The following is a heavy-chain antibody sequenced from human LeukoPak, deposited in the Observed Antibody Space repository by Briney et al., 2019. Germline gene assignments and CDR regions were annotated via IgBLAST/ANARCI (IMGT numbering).Heavy chain of an antibody. V-gene: IGHV3-30-3*01. CDR2: ISYDGSNK. CDR3: ARDKNKIVVVIPFDY. J-gene: IGHJ4*02. D-gene: IGHD3-22*01. CDR1: GFTFSSYA. Sequence: GGSLRLSCAASGFTFSSYAMHWVRQAPGKGPEWVAVISYDGSNKYYADSVKGRFTISRDNSKNTLYLQMNSLRAEDTAVYYCARDKNKIVVVIPFDYWGQGTLVTVSS.